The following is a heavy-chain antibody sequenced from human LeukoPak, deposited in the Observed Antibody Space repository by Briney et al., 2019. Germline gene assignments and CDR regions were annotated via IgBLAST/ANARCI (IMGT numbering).Heavy chain of an antibody. CDR3: ASSTAGRIWFDP. D-gene: IGHD6-13*01. V-gene: IGHV4-34*01. J-gene: IGHJ5*02. CDR1: GGSFSGYY. CDR2: INHSGST. Sequence: SETLSLTCAVYGGSFSGYYWSWIRQPPGKGLEWIGEINHSGSTNYNQSLKSRVTISVDTSKNQFSLKLSSVTAADTAVYYCASSTAGRIWFDPWGQGTLVTVSS.